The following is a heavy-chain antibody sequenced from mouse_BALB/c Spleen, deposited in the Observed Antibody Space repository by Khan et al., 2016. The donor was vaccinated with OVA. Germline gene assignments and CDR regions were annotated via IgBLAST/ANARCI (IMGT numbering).Heavy chain of an antibody. V-gene: IGHV5-9*02. Sequence: EVQLVESGGGSVKPGGSLKLSCAASGFAFSSYDMSWVRQTPEKRLEWVAIINSRGSYTYYADSVKGRFTISRENARNTLYLQMSSLRSEDTALYYCTRHGGFNPYYAMDYWGQGTSVTVSS. CDR2: INSRGSYT. CDR3: TRHGGFNPYYAMDY. J-gene: IGHJ4*01. CDR1: GFAFSSYD.